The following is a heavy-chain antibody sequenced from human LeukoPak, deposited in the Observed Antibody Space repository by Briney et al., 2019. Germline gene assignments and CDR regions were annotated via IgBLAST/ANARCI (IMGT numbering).Heavy chain of an antibody. V-gene: IGHV3-48*01. J-gene: IGHJ4*02. Sequence: GGSLRLSCAAYGFTFSGYNMNWVRQAPGKGLEWVSYISSNSRTTYYADSVKGRFTISRDNAKDSLFLQMNSLRAEDTAVYYCASTLSSSPHWGRGTLVTVSS. CDR1: GFTFSGYN. CDR3: ASTLSSSPH. CDR2: ISSNSRTT. D-gene: IGHD6-6*01.